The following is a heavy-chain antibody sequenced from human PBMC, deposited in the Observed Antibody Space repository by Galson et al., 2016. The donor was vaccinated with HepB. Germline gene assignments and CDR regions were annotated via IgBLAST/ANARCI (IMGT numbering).Heavy chain of an antibody. D-gene: IGHD1-20*01. CDR1: GGSFSAYS. CDR3: TSSSNWYVFDY. Sequence: SETLSLTCAVSGGSFSAYSWSWIRQPPGRGLEWIGEITHSGSTDYNPSLKSRVTMSVDTSKKQFSLQLTSVTAADTAVYYCTSSSNWYVFDYWGQGALVTVSS. V-gene: IGHV4-34*01. CDR2: ITHSGST. J-gene: IGHJ4*02.